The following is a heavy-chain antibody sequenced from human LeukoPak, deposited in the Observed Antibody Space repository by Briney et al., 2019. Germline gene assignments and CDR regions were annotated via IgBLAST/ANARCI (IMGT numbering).Heavy chain of an antibody. CDR2: IKPDGTTK. D-gene: IGHD2-8*01. CDR1: GFPFRSYS. Sequence: GGSLRLSCAASGFPFRSYSMTWVRQAPGKGLEWVANIKPDGTTKFYVDSVKGRFTISRDNALNSLYLQMNSLRVEDTAIYYCAKDLRPDGVDNFDHWGQGILVTVSS. V-gene: IGHV3-7*03. J-gene: IGHJ4*02. CDR3: AKDLRPDGVDNFDH.